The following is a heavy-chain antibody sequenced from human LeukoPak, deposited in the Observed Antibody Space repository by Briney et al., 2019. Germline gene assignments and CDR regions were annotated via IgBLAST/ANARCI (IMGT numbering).Heavy chain of an antibody. CDR1: GFTFSSYA. D-gene: IGHD5-18*01. J-gene: IGHJ4*02. CDR3: AKGRGYSYGYFDY. Sequence: GGSLRLSCAASGFTFSSYAMSWVRQAPGKGLEWVSAISGSGGSTHYADSVKGRFTISRDNSKNTLYLQMNSLRAEDTAVYYCAKGRGYSYGYFDYWGQGTLVTVSS. CDR2: ISGSGGST. V-gene: IGHV3-23*01.